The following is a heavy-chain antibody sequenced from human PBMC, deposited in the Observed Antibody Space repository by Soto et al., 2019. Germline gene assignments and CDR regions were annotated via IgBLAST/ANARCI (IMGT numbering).Heavy chain of an antibody. D-gene: IGHD3-3*01. CDR2: ISAYNGNT. Sequence: ASVKVSCKASGYTFTSYGISWVRQAPGQGLEWMGWISAYNGNTNYAQKLQGRVTMTTDTSTSTAYMELRSLRSDDTAVYYCARDFPVLRFLEWLSRDPDDFDIWGQGTMVTVS. CDR3: ARDFPVLRFLEWLSRDPDDFDI. CDR1: GYTFTSYG. J-gene: IGHJ3*02. V-gene: IGHV1-18*01.